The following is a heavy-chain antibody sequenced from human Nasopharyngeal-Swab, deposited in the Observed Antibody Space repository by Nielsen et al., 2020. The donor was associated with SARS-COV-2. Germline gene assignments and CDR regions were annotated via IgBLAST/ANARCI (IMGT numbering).Heavy chain of an antibody. V-gene: IGHV3-23*01. CDR1: GFTFSNYA. CDR2: ISGSGGST. Sequence: GGSLRLSCAASGFTFSNYAMSWVRQAPGKGLEWVSAISGSGGSTYYADSVKGRFTISRDNSKNTLYLQMNSLRAEDTAVYYCAKSALGIFGVVISFDYWGQGTLVTVSS. J-gene: IGHJ4*02. CDR3: AKSALGIFGVVISFDY. D-gene: IGHD3-3*01.